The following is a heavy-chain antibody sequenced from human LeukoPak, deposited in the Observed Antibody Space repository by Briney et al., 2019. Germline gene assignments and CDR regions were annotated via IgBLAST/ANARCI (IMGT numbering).Heavy chain of an antibody. CDR3: AIQPPQTSYFFDY. V-gene: IGHV3-23*01. J-gene: IGHJ4*02. CDR2: ISVSGGGT. Sequence: PGGSLRLSCAASGFTFSNCAMSWVRDAPRKGLEWVSSISVSGGGTYYADSVKGRFTISRDNSKNTLFLQMNSLRAEETAVSYCAIQPPQTSYFFDYWGQGSLVTVSS. CDR1: GFTFSNCA.